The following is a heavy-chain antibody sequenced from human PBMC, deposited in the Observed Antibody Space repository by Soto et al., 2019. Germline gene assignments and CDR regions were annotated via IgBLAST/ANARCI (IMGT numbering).Heavy chain of an antibody. CDR3: LRTSLYASGSWNFDY. CDR2: TRNKANSYRT. V-gene: IGHV3-72*01. J-gene: IGHJ4*02. Sequence: EVQLVESGGGLVQPGGSLRLSCAASGFTFSDHYMNWVRQAPGKGLEWVGRTRNKANSYRTEYAASVRGRFTISRDESKNSLYLQMNSLKTEATAVYYCLRTSLYASGSWNFDYWGQGTLVPVSS. CDR1: GFTFSDHY. D-gene: IGHD3-10*01.